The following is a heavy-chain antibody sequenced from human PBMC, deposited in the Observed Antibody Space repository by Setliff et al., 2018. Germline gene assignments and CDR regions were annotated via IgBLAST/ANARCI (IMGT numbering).Heavy chain of an antibody. J-gene: IGHJ4*02. CDR3: ARGGSSGYYFDY. CDR1: GCTFTSYG. V-gene: IGHV1-18*01. D-gene: IGHD6-6*01. Sequence: GASVKVSCKASGCTFTSYGISWVRQAPGQGLEWMGWISAYSGNTNYGQKLQGTVTMTTDTSTSTAYMELRSLRSDDTAVYYCARGGSSGYYFDYWGQGTLVTVSS. CDR2: ISAYSGNT.